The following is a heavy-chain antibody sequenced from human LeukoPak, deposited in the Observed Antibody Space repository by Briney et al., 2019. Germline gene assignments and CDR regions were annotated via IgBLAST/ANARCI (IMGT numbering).Heavy chain of an antibody. CDR2: INHSGST. V-gene: IGHV4-34*01. CDR3: ARGGRIAAAEDY. CDR1: GGSFSGYY. J-gene: IGHJ4*02. Sequence: ASETLSLACAVYGGSFSGYYWSWIRQPPGKGLEWIGEINHSGSTNYNPSLKSRVTISVDTSKNQFSLKLSSVTAADTAVYYCARGGRIAAAEDYWGQGTLVTVSS. D-gene: IGHD6-13*01.